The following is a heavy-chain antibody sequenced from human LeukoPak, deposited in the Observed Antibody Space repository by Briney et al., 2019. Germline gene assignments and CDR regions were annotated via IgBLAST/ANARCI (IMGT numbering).Heavy chain of an antibody. V-gene: IGHV3-11*04. D-gene: IGHD1-26*01. CDR3: AKDRSYDRGWFDP. Sequence: GGSLRLSCAASGFTLSDLYMSWIRQAPGKGLEWVSYISRSANTIYYADSVKGRFTISRDNAKSSLYLQMNSLRVEDTAVYYCAKDRSYDRGWFDPWGQGTLVTVSS. CDR1: GFTLSDLY. J-gene: IGHJ5*02. CDR2: ISRSANTI.